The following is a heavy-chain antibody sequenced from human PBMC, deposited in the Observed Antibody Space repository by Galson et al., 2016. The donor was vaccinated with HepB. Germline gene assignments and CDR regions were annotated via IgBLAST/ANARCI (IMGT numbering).Heavy chain of an antibody. V-gene: IGHV1-46*01. CDR1: GYTFTRYY. CDR3: ARGGYYDSSGSLRY. Sequence: SVKVSCKASGYTFTRYYIHWVRQAPGQGLEWMGVINPSGGSTKDAQKFQGRVTMTRDTSTSTVYMELSSLRSEDTAVYFCARGGYYDSSGSLRYWGQGNLVTVSS. J-gene: IGHJ4*02. CDR2: INPSGGST. D-gene: IGHD3-22*01.